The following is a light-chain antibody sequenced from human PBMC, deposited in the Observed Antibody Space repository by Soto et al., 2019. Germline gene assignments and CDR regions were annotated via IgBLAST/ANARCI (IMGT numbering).Light chain of an antibody. J-gene: IGKJ1*01. Sequence: GDGVTITCRASQSISTWLAWYQQKPGKAPKLLIYDASSLQSGVPSRFSGSASGTEFTLTISSLQPDDFATYYCQQYNSYPWTFGQGTKVDIK. CDR2: DAS. V-gene: IGKV1-5*01. CDR1: QSISTW. CDR3: QQYNSYPWT.